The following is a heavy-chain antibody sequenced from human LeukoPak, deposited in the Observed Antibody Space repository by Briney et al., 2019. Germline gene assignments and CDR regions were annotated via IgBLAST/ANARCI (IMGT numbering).Heavy chain of an antibody. J-gene: IGHJ4*02. Sequence: PGGSLRLSCTVSGFSFSSSWMSWVRQAPGKGLEWVANINQDGSEKYYVDSVKGRFIISRDNTRNSLYLQMNSLRGEDTAVYYCATTRGYNYDGTIDHWGQGTLVTVSS. V-gene: IGHV3-7*03. D-gene: IGHD5-18*01. CDR2: INQDGSEK. CDR3: ATTRGYNYDGTIDH. CDR1: GFSFSSSW.